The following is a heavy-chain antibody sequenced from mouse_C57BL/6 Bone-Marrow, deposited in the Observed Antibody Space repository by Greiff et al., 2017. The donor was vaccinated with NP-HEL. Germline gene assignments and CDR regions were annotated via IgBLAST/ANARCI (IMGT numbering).Heavy chain of an antibody. CDR2: INYDGSST. CDR1: GFTFSDYY. CDR3: ARDPYYDPYWYFDV. D-gene: IGHD2-10*01. Sequence: EVMLVESEGGLVQPGSSMKLSCTASGFTFSDYYMAWVRQVPEKGLEWVANINYDGSSTYYPDSFKSRFIISRDNAKNILYLQMSSLKSEDTATDYCARDPYYDPYWYFDVWGTGTTVTVSS. V-gene: IGHV5-16*01. J-gene: IGHJ1*03.